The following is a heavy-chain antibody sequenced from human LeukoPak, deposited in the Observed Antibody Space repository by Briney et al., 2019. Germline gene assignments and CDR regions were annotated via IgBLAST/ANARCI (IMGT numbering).Heavy chain of an antibody. CDR2: ISDSGGST. V-gene: IGHV3-23*01. D-gene: IGHD3-3*01. Sequence: GGSLRLSCAASGFTFSSYAMSWVRQAPGKGLEWVSAISDSGGSTYYADSVKGRFTISRDNSKNTLYLQMNSLRADDTAVYYCAKDQAGYNFWSDSWGQGTLVTVSS. J-gene: IGHJ4*02. CDR3: AKDQAGYNFWSDS. CDR1: GFTFSSYA.